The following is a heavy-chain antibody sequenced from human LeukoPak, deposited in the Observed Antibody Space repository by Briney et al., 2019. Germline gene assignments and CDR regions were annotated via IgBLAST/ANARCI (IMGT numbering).Heavy chain of an antibody. D-gene: IGHD3-10*01. J-gene: IGHJ5*02. CDR2: INPSGGST. Sequence: EASVKVSCKASGYTFTSYYMHWVRQAPGQGLEWMGIINPSGGSTSYAQKFQGRVTMTRDTSTSTVYMELSSLRSEDTAVYYCARALGSPQDYGSGREGSFDPWGQGTLVTVSS. V-gene: IGHV1-46*01. CDR1: GYTFTSYY. CDR3: ARALGSPQDYGSGREGSFDP.